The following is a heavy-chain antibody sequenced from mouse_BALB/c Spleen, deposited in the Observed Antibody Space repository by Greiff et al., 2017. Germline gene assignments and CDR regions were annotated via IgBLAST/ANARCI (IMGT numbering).Heavy chain of an antibody. J-gene: IGHJ4*01. Sequence: VQLKESGGDLVKPGGSLKLSCAASGFTFSSYGMSWVRQTPDKRLEWVATISSGGSYTYYPDSVKGRFTISRDNAKNTLYLQMSSLKSEDTAMYYCARLTVTAMDYWGQGTSVTVSS. V-gene: IGHV5-6*01. CDR1: GFTFSSYG. CDR2: ISSGGSYT. CDR3: ARLTVTAMDY. D-gene: IGHD2-12*01.